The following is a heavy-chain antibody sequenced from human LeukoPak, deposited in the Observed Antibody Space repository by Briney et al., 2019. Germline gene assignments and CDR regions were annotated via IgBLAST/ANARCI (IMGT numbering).Heavy chain of an antibody. D-gene: IGHD2-2*01. CDR1: GFTFNNYG. CDR3: AKGPLRGTAAAIDY. V-gene: IGHV3-30*18. Sequence: GGSLRLSCAASGFTFNNYGMHWVRQAPGKGLEWVAVISHDGRNIHYPDSVKGRFTISRDISTDTLWLQMDSLRTEDTAVYYCAKGPLRGTAAAIDYWGQGTLVTVSS. J-gene: IGHJ4*02. CDR2: ISHDGRNI.